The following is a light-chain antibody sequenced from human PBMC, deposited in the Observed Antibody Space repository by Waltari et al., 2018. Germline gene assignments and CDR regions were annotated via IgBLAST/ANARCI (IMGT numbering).Light chain of an antibody. Sequence: QSVLTQPPSASGPPGRRVTISCSGTIYNIEINTVNWYQQFQGPAPKLLIFSTTQRPSGVPDRFSASKSGTSASLAINGLQAADEADYYCGAWDDGVKEWVFGGGTKLTVL. V-gene: IGLV1-44*01. CDR3: GAWDDGVKEWV. J-gene: IGLJ3*02. CDR1: IYNIEINT. CDR2: STT.